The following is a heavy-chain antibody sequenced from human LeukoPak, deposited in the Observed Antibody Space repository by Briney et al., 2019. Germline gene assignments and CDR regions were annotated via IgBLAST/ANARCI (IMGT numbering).Heavy chain of an antibody. CDR1: GVSISSSYYY. D-gene: IGHD3-22*01. CDR2: IYTSGST. V-gene: IGHV4-61*02. Sequence: SETLSLTCIVSGVSISSSYYYWSWIRQPAGKGLEWIGRIYTSGSTNYNPSLKSRVTISVDTSKNQFSLKLSSVTAADTAVYYCAREFDSSGQGLTPWGQGTLVTVSS. CDR3: AREFDSSGQGLTP. J-gene: IGHJ5*02.